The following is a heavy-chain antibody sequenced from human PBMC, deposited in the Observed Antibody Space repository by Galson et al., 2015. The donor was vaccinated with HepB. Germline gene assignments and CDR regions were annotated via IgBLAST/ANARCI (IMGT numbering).Heavy chain of an antibody. Sequence: SLRLSCAASGFIFSHYALHWVRQAPGKGLEWVAVISYDGTNKYYLDSVRGRFTISRDKSNNTLHLQMNSLRPEDTATYYCTKDRRGPFVVVPAALDFWGQGTLVTVSS. D-gene: IGHD2-2*01. CDR1: GFIFSHYA. J-gene: IGHJ4*02. V-gene: IGHV3-30*18. CDR3: TKDRRGPFVVVPAALDF. CDR2: ISYDGTNK.